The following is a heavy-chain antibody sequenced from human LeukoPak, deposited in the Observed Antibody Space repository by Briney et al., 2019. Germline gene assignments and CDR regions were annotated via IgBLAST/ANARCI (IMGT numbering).Heavy chain of an antibody. CDR3: ARRGITYSTSFFDS. J-gene: IGHJ4*02. V-gene: IGHV4-39*01. CDR2: IYYTGST. CDR1: GGSISGGKDF. Sequence: SETLSLTCAVSGGSISGGKDFWGWIRHSPGKGLEWIGCIYYTGSTYYNPSLKTRVTTSVDTSKSEFSLVVHSVTSADTAVYYCARRGITYSTSFFDSWGQGTLVTVAS. D-gene: IGHD3-3*02.